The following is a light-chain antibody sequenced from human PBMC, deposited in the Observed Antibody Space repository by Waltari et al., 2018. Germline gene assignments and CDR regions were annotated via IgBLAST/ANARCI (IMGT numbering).Light chain of an antibody. Sequence: QQKPGRAPILLLYKDTGRPSRIPDRFSGSTSGTTVTLTITGVQAEDEADYYCQSTDSSAVYVVFGGGTKLTVL. CDR2: KDT. CDR3: QSTDSSAVYVV. V-gene: IGLV3-25*03. J-gene: IGLJ2*01.